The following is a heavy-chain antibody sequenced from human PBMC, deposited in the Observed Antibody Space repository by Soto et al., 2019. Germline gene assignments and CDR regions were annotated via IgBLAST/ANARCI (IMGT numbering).Heavy chain of an antibody. V-gene: IGHV3-23*01. J-gene: IGHJ5*02. CDR1: GFTFRTYA. CDR3: ARAGGTVVPAAIWFDP. CDR2: IIGSGGST. D-gene: IGHD2-2*01. Sequence: PGGSLRLSCAASGFTFRTYAMNWVRQVPGKGLEWVSGIIGSGGSTYYADSVKGRFTISRDNSKNTLFLQMNRLRAEDTAVYYCARAGGTVVPAAIWFDPWGQGTLVTVSS.